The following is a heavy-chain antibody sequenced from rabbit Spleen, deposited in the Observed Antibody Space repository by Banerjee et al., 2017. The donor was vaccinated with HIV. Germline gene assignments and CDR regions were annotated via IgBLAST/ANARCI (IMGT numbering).Heavy chain of an antibody. Sequence: QSLEESGGDLVKPGASLTLTCTASGFDFSSSYYMCWVRQAPGKGLEWIACIATSRGYTYYATWAKGRITISKTSSTTVTLQMTSLTAADTATYFCTRAYNSVSYYSDLWGQGTLVTVS. J-gene: IGHJ3*01. V-gene: IGHV1S40*01. D-gene: IGHD8-1*01. CDR3: TRAYNSVSYYSDL. CDR2: IATSRGYT. CDR1: GFDFSSSYY.